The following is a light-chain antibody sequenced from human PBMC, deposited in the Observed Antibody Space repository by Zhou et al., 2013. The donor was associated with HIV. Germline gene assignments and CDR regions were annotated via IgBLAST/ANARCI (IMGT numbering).Light chain of an antibody. CDR1: QSISSY. J-gene: IGKJ5*01. CDR2: DAS. V-gene: IGKV1-39*01. CDR3: QQSSTLLVT. Sequence: DIQMTQSPSSLSASVGDRVTITCRASQSISSYLNWYQQKPGKAPKLLIYDASNLKTGVPSRFSGSGSGTEFTLTISTLEPEDFASYYCQQSSTLLVTFGQGTRLDFK.